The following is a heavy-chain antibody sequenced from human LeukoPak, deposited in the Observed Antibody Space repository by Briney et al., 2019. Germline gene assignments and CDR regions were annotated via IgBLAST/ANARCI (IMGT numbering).Heavy chain of an antibody. CDR1: GFTLTNYA. J-gene: IGHJ4*02. CDR3: AKGYADYGMTVFDY. Sequence: PGGSLRLSCAASGFTLTNYAMSWVRQAPGRGLEWVSVISSRGDTTYYADSVKGRFAISRDKSKNTLYLQMNSLGAEDTAVYYCAKGYADYGMTVFDYWGQGTLVTVSS. D-gene: IGHD4-17*01. CDR2: ISSRGDTT. V-gene: IGHV3-23*01.